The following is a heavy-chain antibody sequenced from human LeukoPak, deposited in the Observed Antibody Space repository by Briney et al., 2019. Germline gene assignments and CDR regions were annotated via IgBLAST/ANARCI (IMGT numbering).Heavy chain of an antibody. V-gene: IGHV3-13*01. CDR3: VRGGESGFDY. Sequence: GGSLRLSCAASGFTFSNYDMHWVRQPPGKGLEWVSGIADVGNIYYADSVKGRFTISRENAGDSLYLQMNSLSAGDTALYYCVRGGESGFDYWGQGIRVTVSS. CDR2: IADVGNI. D-gene: IGHD3-16*01. J-gene: IGHJ4*02. CDR1: GFTFSNYD.